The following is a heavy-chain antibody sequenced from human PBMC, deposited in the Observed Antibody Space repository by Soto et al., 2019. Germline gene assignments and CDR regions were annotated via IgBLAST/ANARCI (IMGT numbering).Heavy chain of an antibody. J-gene: IGHJ2*01. V-gene: IGHV1-58*01. CDR3: AADFRRVNDRKGKIGSSSIKNWYFDL. D-gene: IGHD6-6*01. Sequence: QMQLVQSGPEVKKPGTSVKVSCKASGFTFTSSAVQWVRQARGQRLEWIGWIVVGSGNTNYAQKFQERVTITRDMSTSTAYMELSSLRSEDTAVYYCAADFRRVNDRKGKIGSSSIKNWYFDLWGRGTLVTVSS. CDR1: GFTFTSSA. CDR2: IVVGSGNT.